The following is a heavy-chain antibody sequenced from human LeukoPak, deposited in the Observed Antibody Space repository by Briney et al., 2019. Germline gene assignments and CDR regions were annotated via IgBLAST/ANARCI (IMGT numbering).Heavy chain of an antibody. V-gene: IGHV3-23*01. J-gene: IGHJ4*02. CDR1: GFTFSSYA. CDR3: AKDPSIAAAGEFGY. Sequence: GGSLRLSCAASGFTFSSYAMGWVRQAPGKGLEWVSAISGSGGSTYYADSVKGRFTISRDNSKNTLYLQMNSLRAENTAVYYCAKDPSIAAAGEFGYWGQGTLVTVSP. D-gene: IGHD6-13*01. CDR2: ISGSGGST.